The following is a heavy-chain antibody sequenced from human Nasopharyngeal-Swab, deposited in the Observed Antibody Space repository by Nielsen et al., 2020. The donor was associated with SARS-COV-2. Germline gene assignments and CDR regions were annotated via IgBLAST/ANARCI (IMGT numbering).Heavy chain of an antibody. D-gene: IGHD3-3*01. CDR1: GGSSSGYT. Sequence: SETLSLTCDVYGGSSSGYTWSWIRQPPGKGLEWLGEINHSGSPDYNPSLKSRVTISVDMSKRQFSLKLRSVTAADTAVYYCARGGYNDFWSGYRNHNWCYMDVWGKGTTVTVSS. V-gene: IGHV4-34*01. CDR3: ARGGYNDFWSGYRNHNWCYMDV. CDR2: INHSGSP. J-gene: IGHJ6*03.